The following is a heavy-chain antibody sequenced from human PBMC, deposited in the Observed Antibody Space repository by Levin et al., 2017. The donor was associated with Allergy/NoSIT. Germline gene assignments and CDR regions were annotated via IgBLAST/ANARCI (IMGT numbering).Heavy chain of an antibody. CDR3: ARDHCTSNSCYEYYYYGMDG. V-gene: IGHV1-2*02. CDR1: GYTFTAYY. D-gene: IGHD2-2*01. J-gene: IGHJ6*02. Sequence: GESLKISCKASGYTFTAYYMHWVRQAPGQGLEWMGWINPNSGGTEYAQKFQGRVTMTRDTSISIAYMELSRLRSDDTAVYYCARDHCTSNSCYEYYYYGMDGWGQGTTVTVSS. CDR2: INPNSGGT.